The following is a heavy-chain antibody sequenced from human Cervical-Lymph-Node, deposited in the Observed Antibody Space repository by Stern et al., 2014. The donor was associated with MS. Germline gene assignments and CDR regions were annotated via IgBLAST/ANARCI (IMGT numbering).Heavy chain of an antibody. CDR2: IWDDGSKK. CDR3: ARADGTITSDY. CDR1: GFTFKNYG. J-gene: IGHJ4*02. V-gene: IGHV3-33*01. D-gene: IGHD1-1*01. Sequence: VQLVESGGGVVQPGRSLRLSCAASGFTFKNYGMHWVRQAPGKGLDWVAVIWDDGSKKHYTDSVKGRFTISRDSFKNTVYLQMNSLRVEDTAVYYCARADGTITSDYWGQGTLVTVSS.